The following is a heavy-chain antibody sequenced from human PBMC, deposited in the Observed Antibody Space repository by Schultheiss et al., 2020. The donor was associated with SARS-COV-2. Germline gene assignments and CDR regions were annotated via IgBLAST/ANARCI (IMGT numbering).Heavy chain of an antibody. D-gene: IGHD6-19*01. J-gene: IGHJ6*02. Sequence: GESLKISCAASGFTVSSNYMSWVRQAPGKGLEWVSSISSSSSYIYYADSVKGRFTISRDNAKNSLYLQMNSLRAEDTAVYYCARDLNGEYSSGWTRQRYYYYYGMDVWGQGTTVTVSS. CDR1: GFTVSSNY. V-gene: IGHV3-21*01. CDR2: ISSSSSYI. CDR3: ARDLNGEYSSGWTRQRYYYYYGMDV.